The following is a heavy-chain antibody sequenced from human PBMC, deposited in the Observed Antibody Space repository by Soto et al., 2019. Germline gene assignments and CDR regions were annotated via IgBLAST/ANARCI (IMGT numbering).Heavy chain of an antibody. CDR3: ARGYMEK. Sequence: EVQLVEAGGGLVQPGGSLRLSCAASGFTFSNHWMHWVRQAPGKGPVWVSRINSDGSTTSYADSVKGRFTISRDKAKNTLYLQMNSLRAEDTAMYYCARGYMEKRGQGTLVTVSS. V-gene: IGHV3-74*01. D-gene: IGHD1-20*01. J-gene: IGHJ4*02. CDR1: GFTFSNHW. CDR2: INSDGSTT.